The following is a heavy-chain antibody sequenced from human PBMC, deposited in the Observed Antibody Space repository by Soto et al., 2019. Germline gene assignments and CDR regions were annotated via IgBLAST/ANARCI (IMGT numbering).Heavy chain of an antibody. V-gene: IGHV3-66*01. D-gene: IGHD6-6*01. J-gene: IGHJ3*02. CDR1: GVTVSSNY. CDR2: IYRGGST. Sequence: GGSLRLSCVASGVTVSSNYMSWVRQAPGKGLEWVSVIYRGGSTYYADSVKGRFTISRDNSKNTLYLQMNSLRAEDTAVYYCATGSIDGFDMWGQGTMVTVSS. CDR3: ATGSIDGFDM.